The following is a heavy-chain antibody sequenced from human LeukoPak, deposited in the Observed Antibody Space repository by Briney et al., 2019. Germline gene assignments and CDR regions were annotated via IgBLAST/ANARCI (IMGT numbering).Heavy chain of an antibody. V-gene: IGHV4-59*01. Sequence: SETLSLTCTVSGGSISSYYWSWIRQLPGKGLEWIGYIYYSGSTNYNPSLKSRVTISVDTSKNQFSLKLSSVTAADTAVYYCARANYGDYSSGYYYGMDVWGQGTTVTVSS. CDR1: GGSISSYY. CDR3: ARANYGDYSSGYYYGMDV. CDR2: IYYSGST. D-gene: IGHD4-17*01. J-gene: IGHJ6*02.